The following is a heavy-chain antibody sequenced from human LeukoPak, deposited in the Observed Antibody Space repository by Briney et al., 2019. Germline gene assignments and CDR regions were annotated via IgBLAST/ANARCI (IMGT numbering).Heavy chain of an antibody. Sequence: EASVKVSCKASGYTFTSYYMHWVRQAPGQGLEWMGIINPSGGSTSYAQKFQGRVTMTRDMSTSTVYMELSSLRSEDTAVYYCARAPGEGGYDSEYMDVWGKGTTVTVSS. V-gene: IGHV1-46*01. D-gene: IGHD5-12*01. CDR3: ARAPGEGGYDSEYMDV. J-gene: IGHJ6*03. CDR1: GYTFTSYY. CDR2: INPSGGST.